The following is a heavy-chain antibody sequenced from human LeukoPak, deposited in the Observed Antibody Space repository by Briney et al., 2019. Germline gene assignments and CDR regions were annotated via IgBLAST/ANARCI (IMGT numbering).Heavy chain of an antibody. CDR2: ISAYNGNT. D-gene: IGHD1-26*01. CDR1: GYTFTSYG. CDR3: ARETVGPLGFDY. J-gene: IGHJ4*02. Sequence: ASVTVSCKPSGYTFTSYGISWVRQAPGQGLEWMGWISAYNGNTNYAQKLQGRVTMTTDTSTSTAYMELRSLRSDDTAVYYCARETVGPLGFDYWGQGTLVTVSS. V-gene: IGHV1-18*01.